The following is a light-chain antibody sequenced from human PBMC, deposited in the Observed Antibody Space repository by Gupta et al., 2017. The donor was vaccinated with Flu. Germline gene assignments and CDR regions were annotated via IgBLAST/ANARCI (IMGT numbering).Light chain of an antibody. J-gene: IGKJ4*01. CDR3: QQYGSSPLT. Sequence: GCGIPSSWASRTVTSNFLAWYQQKRCQAPRLLVYGASRRATGVPDRFSGSGSGTDFTLTISRLEPEDLAVYFCQQYGSSPLTFGGGTKVESK. CDR2: GAS. CDR1: RTVTSNF. V-gene: IGKV3-20*01.